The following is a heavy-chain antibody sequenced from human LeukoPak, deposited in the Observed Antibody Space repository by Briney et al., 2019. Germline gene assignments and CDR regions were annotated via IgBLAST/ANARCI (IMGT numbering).Heavy chain of an antibody. J-gene: IGHJ3*02. CDR1: GFTFSNYA. Sequence: GGSLRLSCEVSGFTFSNYAMKWVRQARGKGLEWVSSISSSARRGVYGDSLKGRYTISRVNADNTLYPQMNSLRADDTAIYYCAKDQRSGEYNYGWGPCDIWGRGTMDSVSS. V-gene: IGHV3-23*01. CDR3: AKDQRSGEYNYGWGPCDI. D-gene: IGHD5-18*01. CDR2: ISSSARRG.